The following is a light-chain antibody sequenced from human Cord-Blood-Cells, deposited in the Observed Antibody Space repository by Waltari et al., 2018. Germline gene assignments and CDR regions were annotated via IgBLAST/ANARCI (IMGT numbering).Light chain of an antibody. CDR2: DSS. V-gene: IGKV3-11*01. CDR1: QSVSSY. Sequence: IVLTQSPATLSLSPGERSTLSCMAMQSVSSYLAWYQQKPGQAPRLLIYDSSNGATGIPAMFSGSGSGTDFTLTISSLEPEDFVVYYCQQRSNWRTFGQGTKVEIK. J-gene: IGKJ1*01. CDR3: QQRSNWRT.